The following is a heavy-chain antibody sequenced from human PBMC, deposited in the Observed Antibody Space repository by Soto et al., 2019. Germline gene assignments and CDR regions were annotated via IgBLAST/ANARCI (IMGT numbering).Heavy chain of an antibody. Sequence: SDTPSLTCAVSGGSISRSNWWSWVRQPPGKGLEWIGEIYHSGNTNYNPSLKSRVTMAVDKSRNQFSLKLSSVTAADTAVYYCARRWGEGRVDYWGQGTLVTVSS. J-gene: IGHJ4*02. V-gene: IGHV4-4*02. CDR1: GGSISRSNW. CDR2: IYHSGNT. D-gene: IGHD3-10*01. CDR3: ARRWGEGRVDY.